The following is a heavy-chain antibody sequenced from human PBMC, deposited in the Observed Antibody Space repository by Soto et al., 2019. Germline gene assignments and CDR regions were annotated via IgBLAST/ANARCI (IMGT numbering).Heavy chain of an antibody. J-gene: IGHJ5*02. CDR1: GASIRSYH. D-gene: IGHD3-16*01. CDR3: AKDVSSRRWFDP. V-gene: IGHV4-4*07. CDR2: MQHTGNT. Sequence: QVQLQESGPGLVKPSETLSLTCAVSGASIRSYHWSWIRQPAGKGLEWIGRMQHTGNTNYNPSLKSRVTMSVDTSKTQISVKMASVTAADTAVYFCAKDVSSRRWFDPWGQGILVIVSS.